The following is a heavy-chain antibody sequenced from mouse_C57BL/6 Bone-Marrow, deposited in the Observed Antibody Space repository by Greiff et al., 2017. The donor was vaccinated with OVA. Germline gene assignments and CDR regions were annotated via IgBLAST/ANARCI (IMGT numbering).Heavy chain of an antibody. CDR2: IDPENGDT. CDR1: GFNIKDDY. CDR3: TPYYDYDKLFAY. J-gene: IGHJ3*01. D-gene: IGHD2-4*01. Sequence: EVQLQQSGAELVRPGASVKLSCTASGFNIKDDYMHWVKQRPEQGLEWIGWIDPENGDTEYASKFQGKATITADTSSNTAYLQLSSLTSEDTAVYYCTPYYDYDKLFAYWGQGTLVTVSA. V-gene: IGHV14-4*01.